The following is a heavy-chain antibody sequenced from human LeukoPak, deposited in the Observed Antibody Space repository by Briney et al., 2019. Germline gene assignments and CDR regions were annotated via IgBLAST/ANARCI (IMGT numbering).Heavy chain of an antibody. CDR1: GGTFSSYA. V-gene: IGHV1-69*06. D-gene: IGHD6-19*01. Sequence: GASVKVSCKASGGTFSSYAMSWVRQAPGQGLEWMGGIIPIFGTANYAQKFQGRVTITADKSTSTAYMELSSPRSEDTAVYYCARDCSVAGTLCYWGQGTLVTVSS. CDR2: IIPIFGTA. J-gene: IGHJ4*02. CDR3: ARDCSVAGTLCY.